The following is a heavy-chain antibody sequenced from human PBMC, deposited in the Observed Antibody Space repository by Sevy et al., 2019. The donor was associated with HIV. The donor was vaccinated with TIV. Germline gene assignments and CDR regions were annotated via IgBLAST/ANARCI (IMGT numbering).Heavy chain of an antibody. V-gene: IGHV3-7*01. J-gene: IGHJ6*02. CDR1: GFTFSSYW. CDR3: ARDETTTVTTDYYGMDV. CDR2: IKQDGSEK. D-gene: IGHD4-17*01. Sequence: GGSLRLSCAASGFTFSSYWMSWVRQAPGKGLEWVANIKQDGSEKYYVDSVKGRFTISRDNVKNSLYLQMNSLRAEDTAVYYCARDETTTVTTDYYGMDVWGQGTTVTVSS.